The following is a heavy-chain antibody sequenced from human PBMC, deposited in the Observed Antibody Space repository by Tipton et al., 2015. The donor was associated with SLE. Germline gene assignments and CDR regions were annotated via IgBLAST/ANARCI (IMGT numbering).Heavy chain of an antibody. V-gene: IGHV4-61*08. D-gene: IGHD3-10*01. CDR1: GVSIGSGGYY. Sequence: TLSLTCTVSGVSIGSGGYYWSWIRQHPGQGLEYIGWIYHTGSTDYNPSLKSRVTISVDTSKNQFSLRLSSVTAADTAVYYCARDYYGSGFDAFDIWGQGTMVTVSS. CDR2: IYHTGST. J-gene: IGHJ3*02. CDR3: ARDYYGSGFDAFDI.